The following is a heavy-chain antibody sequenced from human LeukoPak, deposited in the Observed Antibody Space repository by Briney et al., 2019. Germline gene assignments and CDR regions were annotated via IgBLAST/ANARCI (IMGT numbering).Heavy chain of an antibody. CDR1: GFTFSSYS. J-gene: IGHJ4*02. CDR2: ISSSSSYI. Sequence: GGSLRLSCAASGFTFSSYSMNWVRQAPGKGLEWVSSISSSSSYIYYADSVKGRFTISRDNAKNSLYLQMNSLRAEDTAVYYCAKDGTSYYYIYYWGQGTLVTVSS. D-gene: IGHD2/OR15-2a*01. V-gene: IGHV3-21*01. CDR3: AKDGTSYYYIYY.